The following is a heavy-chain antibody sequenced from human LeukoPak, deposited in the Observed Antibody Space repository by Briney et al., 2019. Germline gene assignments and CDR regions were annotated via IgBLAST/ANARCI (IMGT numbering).Heavy chain of an antibody. D-gene: IGHD3-22*01. CDR1: GYTFTSYY. V-gene: IGHV1-46*01. CDR2: INPSGGST. J-gene: IGHJ3*02. CDR3: ARALHHYYDSSGYDAFDI. Sequence: ASVKVSCKASGYTFTSYYMHWVRQAPGQGLEWMGIINPSGGSTSYAQKFQGGVTMTRDTSTSTVYMELSSLRSEDTAVYYCARALHHYYDSSGYDAFDIWGQGTMVTVSS.